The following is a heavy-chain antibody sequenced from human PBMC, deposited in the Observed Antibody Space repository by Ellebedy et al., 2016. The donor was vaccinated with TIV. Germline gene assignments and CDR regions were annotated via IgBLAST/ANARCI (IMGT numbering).Heavy chain of an antibody. V-gene: IGHV4-59*01. CDR2: MSTNGGS. CDR1: GVSIDTYD. D-gene: IGHD3-16*01. CDR3: ASLGADRGAGFDN. J-gene: IGHJ4*02. Sequence: SETLSLXXAVSGVSIDTYDWNWIPQTPERGLEWIRYMSTNGGSKFNPSLKSRVAISIDASKNEFSLKLTSVTAADTAIYYCASLGADRGAGFDNWGQGVLVSVSS.